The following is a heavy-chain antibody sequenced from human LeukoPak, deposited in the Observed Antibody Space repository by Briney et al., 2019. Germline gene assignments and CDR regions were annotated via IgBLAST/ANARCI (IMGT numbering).Heavy chain of an antibody. D-gene: IGHD2-21*02. CDR1: GFTVTGNH. V-gene: IGHV3-23*01. CDR2: ISGSGGST. CDR3: ANGAYCGGDCYYGNGDYYYYGMDV. J-gene: IGHJ6*02. Sequence: GGSLRLSCVASGFTVTGNHMNWVRQAPGKGLEWVSAISGSGGSTYYADSVKGRFTISRDNSKNTLYLQMNSLRAEDTAVYYCANGAYCGGDCYYGNGDYYYYGMDVWGQGTTVTVSS.